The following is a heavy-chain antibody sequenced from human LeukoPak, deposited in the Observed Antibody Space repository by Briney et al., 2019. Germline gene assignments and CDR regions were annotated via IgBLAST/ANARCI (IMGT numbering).Heavy chain of an antibody. CDR1: GGSFSGYY. CDR2: INHSGST. CDR3: ARGPWYYYMDV. Sequence: PSETLSLTCAVYGGSFSGYYWSWIRQPPGKGLEWIGEINHSGSTNYNPSLKSRVTISVDTSKNQFSLKLSSVTAADTAVYYCARGPWYYYMDVWGKGTTVTVSS. J-gene: IGHJ6*03. V-gene: IGHV4-34*01.